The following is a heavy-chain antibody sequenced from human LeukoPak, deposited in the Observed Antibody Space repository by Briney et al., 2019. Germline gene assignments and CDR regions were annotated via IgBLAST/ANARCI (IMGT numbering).Heavy chain of an antibody. D-gene: IGHD3-10*01. CDR2: ISGSGGST. V-gene: IGHV3-23*01. CDR1: GYTVSSNY. J-gene: IGHJ4*02. Sequence: PGGSLRLSCAGSGYTVSSNYMSWVRQAPGKGLEWVSAISGSGGSTYYADSVKGRFTISRDNSENTLYLQMNSLRAGDTAVYYCVFGDLFDYWGQRTLVTVSS. CDR3: VFGDLFDY.